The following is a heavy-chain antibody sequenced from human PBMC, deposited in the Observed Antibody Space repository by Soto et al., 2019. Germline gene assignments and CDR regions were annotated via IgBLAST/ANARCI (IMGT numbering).Heavy chain of an antibody. J-gene: IGHJ4*02. CDR1: GGFITSDSYY. V-gene: IGHV4-39*01. Sequence: SETLSLTCTVSGGFITSDSYYWGWIRQPPGKGLEWIGSIYFSGSTYYNSALKSRLAIFIDMSKNQFSLNLTSVTAADTAVYYCARHLSESGYVLNYWAQGTPVTGSS. CDR2: IYFSGST. CDR3: ARHLSESGYVLNY. D-gene: IGHD5-12*01.